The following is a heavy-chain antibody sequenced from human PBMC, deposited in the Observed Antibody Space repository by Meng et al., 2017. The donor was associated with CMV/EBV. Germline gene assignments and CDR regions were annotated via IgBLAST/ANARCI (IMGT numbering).Heavy chain of an antibody. V-gene: IGHV3-15*01. Sequence: SCKASGYTFTSYGISWVRQAPGQGLEWVGRIKSKTDGGTTDYAAPVKGRFTISRDDSKNTLYLQMNSLKTEDTAVYYCTNPSPRRRGYCSSTSCPRWYGMDVWGQGTTVTVSS. CDR1: GYTFTSYG. D-gene: IGHD2-2*03. J-gene: IGHJ6*02. CDR3: TNPSPRRRGYCSSTSCPRWYGMDV. CDR2: IKSKTDGGTT.